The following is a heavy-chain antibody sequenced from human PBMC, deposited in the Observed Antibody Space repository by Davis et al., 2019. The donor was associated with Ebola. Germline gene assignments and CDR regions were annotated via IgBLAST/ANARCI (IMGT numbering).Heavy chain of an antibody. J-gene: IGHJ4*02. V-gene: IGHV1-8*02. CDR2: MNPNSGNT. D-gene: IGHD3-9*01. Sequence: ASVKVSCKASGGTFSSYDINWVRQATGQGLEWMGWMNPNSGNTGYAQKFQGRVTMTRNTSISTAYMELSSLRSEDTAVYYCARGRSYFDWLEKDYWGQGTLVTVSS. CDR1: GGTFSSYD. CDR3: ARGRSYFDWLEKDY.